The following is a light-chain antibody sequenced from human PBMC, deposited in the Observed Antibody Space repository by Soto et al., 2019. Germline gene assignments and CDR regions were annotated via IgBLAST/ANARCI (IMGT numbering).Light chain of an antibody. Sequence: QSVLTQPRSVSGSPGQSVTISCTGTSSDVGGYNYVSWYQQHPGKAPKLMIYDVSKRPSGVPDRFSGSKSGNTASLTISGLQDEDEADYCCCSYGGSMVFGGGTQLTVL. CDR1: SSDVGGYNY. CDR2: DVS. CDR3: CSYGGSMV. J-gene: IGLJ3*02. V-gene: IGLV2-11*01.